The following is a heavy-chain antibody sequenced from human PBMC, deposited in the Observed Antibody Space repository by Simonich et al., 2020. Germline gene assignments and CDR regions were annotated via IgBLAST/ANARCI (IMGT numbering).Heavy chain of an antibody. D-gene: IGHD6-6*01. CDR2: INPNRGGT. V-gene: IGHV1-2*02. CDR1: GYTFPGSS. J-gene: IGHJ6*03. CDR3: ARDRAARYYYYYYMDV. Sequence: QVQLVQSGAEVKKPGASVKVSCKASGYTFPGSSMHWVRQAPGQGLGGVGRINPNRGGTNVTQKCQGRVTMTRDTSISTAYMELSRLRSDDTAVYYCARDRAARYYYYYYMDVWGKGTTVTVSS.